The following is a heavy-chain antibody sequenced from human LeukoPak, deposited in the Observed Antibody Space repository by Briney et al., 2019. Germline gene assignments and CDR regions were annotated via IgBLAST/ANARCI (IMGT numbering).Heavy chain of an antibody. Sequence: SETLSLTCTVSGGSISSYYWTWIRQPPGKGLEWIGYMYSSGSTNYNPSLKSRVTISVDMSKNQFSLKLSSLTAADTAVYYCARANYYGSGPYYYYMDVWGKGTTVTVSS. J-gene: IGHJ6*03. V-gene: IGHV4-59*01. CDR3: ARANYYGSGPYYYYMDV. D-gene: IGHD3-10*01. CDR1: GGSISSYY. CDR2: MYSSGST.